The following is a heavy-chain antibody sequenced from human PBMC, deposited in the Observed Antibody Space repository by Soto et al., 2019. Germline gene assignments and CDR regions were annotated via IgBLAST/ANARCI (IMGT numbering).Heavy chain of an antibody. J-gene: IGHJ4*02. CDR3: ARQAYSNYIPYDF. D-gene: IGHD4-4*01. CDR2: INPNSGGT. V-gene: IGHV1-2*02. Sequence: ASVKVSCKTSGYTFTGYYMHWVRQAPGQGLEWMGWINPNSGGTNYAQKFQGRVTMTRDTSISTAYMELSRLRSDDTAVYYCARQAYSNYIPYDFWGQGTLVTVSS. CDR1: GYTFTGYY.